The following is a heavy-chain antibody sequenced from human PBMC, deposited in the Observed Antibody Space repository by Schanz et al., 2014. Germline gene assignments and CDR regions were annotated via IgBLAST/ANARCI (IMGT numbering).Heavy chain of an antibody. J-gene: IGHJ4*02. Sequence: EVQLVESGGNLVQPRGSLRLSCVASGFTFSSHSMNWVRQAPGQGLEWLSYISGSGNTIYYADSVKGRFTISRDNSKKTLYVQMNSLRAEDTAVYYCARSPRMDVWGRGTLVTVSS. CDR2: ISGSGNTI. V-gene: IGHV3-48*01. D-gene: IGHD2-8*01. CDR3: ARSPRMDV. CDR1: GFTFSSHS.